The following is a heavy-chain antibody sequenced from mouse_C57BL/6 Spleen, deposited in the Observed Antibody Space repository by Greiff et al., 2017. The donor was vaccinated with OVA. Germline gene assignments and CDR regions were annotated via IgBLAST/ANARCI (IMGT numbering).Heavy chain of an antibody. CDR3: AGGDDGGVYYYAMDY. Sequence: VQLQQSGPELVKPGASVKISCKASGYSFTDYNMNWVKQSTGKSLEWIGVINPNYGTTSYNQKFKGKATLTVDQSSSTAYMQLNSLTSEASAVYCCAGGDDGGVYYYAMDYWGQGTSVTVSS. CDR1: GYSFTDYN. D-gene: IGHD1-1*02. V-gene: IGHV1-39*01. J-gene: IGHJ4*01. CDR2: INPNYGTT.